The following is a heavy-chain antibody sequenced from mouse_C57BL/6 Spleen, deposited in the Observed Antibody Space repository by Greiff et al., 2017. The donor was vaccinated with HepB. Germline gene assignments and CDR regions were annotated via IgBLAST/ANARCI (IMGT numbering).Heavy chain of an antibody. Sequence: VQLQQSGPELVKPGASVKISCKASGYTFTDYYMNWVKQSHGKSLEWIGDINPNNGGTSYNQKFKGKATLTVDKSSSTAHMELRSLTSEDSAVYYCARGGFGYWGQGTTLTVSS. CDR3: ARGGFGY. V-gene: IGHV1-26*01. CDR1: GYTFTDYY. J-gene: IGHJ2*01. CDR2: INPNNGGT.